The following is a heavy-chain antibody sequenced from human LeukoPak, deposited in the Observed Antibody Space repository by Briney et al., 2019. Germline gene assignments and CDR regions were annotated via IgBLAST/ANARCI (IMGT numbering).Heavy chain of an antibody. Sequence: GGSLRLSCAASGFTFSNYWMTWVRQAPGKGLEWVANINQDGSEKDYVDSVKGRVTISRDNAKNSLYLQMNSLRAEDTAVYYCARPVCGGDCYPYDYWGQGTLVTVSS. CDR1: GFTFSNYW. V-gene: IGHV3-7*02. CDR3: ARPVCGGDCYPYDY. D-gene: IGHD2-21*02. J-gene: IGHJ4*02. CDR2: INQDGSEK.